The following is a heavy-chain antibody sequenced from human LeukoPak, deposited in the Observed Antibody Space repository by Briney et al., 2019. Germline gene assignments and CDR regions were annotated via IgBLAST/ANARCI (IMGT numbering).Heavy chain of an antibody. J-gene: IGHJ4*02. V-gene: IGHV3-23*01. D-gene: IGHD5-24*01. CDR2: IGGSGTST. CDR3: AKLELATIF. CDR1: GFTFSSYG. Sequence: GGGLRLSCAAAGFTFSSYGMSWVRQAPGKGLEWVSAIGGSGTSTYYADSVKGRFTISTDNSKNTLYLQMNSLRVEDTAVYYCAKLELATIFWGQGTLVTVSS.